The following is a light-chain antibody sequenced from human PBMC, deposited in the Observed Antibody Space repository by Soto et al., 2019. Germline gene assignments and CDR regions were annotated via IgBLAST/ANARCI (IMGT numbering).Light chain of an antibody. CDR2: SNN. CDR1: SSNIGSNT. CDR3: AAWDDSLNGRYV. Sequence: QSVLTQPPPASGTPGQRVTISCSGSSSNIGSNTVNWYQQLPGTAPKLLIYSNNQRPSGVPDRFSGSKSGTSASLAISGLQSEDEAEYYCAAWDDSLNGRYVFGTGTKVTVL. V-gene: IGLV1-44*01. J-gene: IGLJ1*01.